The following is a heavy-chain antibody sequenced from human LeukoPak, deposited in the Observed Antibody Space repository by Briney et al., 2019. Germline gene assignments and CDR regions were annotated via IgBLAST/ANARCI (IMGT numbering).Heavy chain of an antibody. Sequence: GGSLRLSCAASGFTFNSFFLNWVRLTPGRELEWVACISQDGSETFYMDSVRGRFTISRDNTKNSLYLQMDSLRAEGTAVYFCVRDLGHSRHYFECWGQGALVTVSS. CDR3: VRDLGHSRHYFEC. CDR2: ISQDGSET. J-gene: IGHJ4*02. D-gene: IGHD7-27*01. V-gene: IGHV3-7*01. CDR1: GFTFNSFF.